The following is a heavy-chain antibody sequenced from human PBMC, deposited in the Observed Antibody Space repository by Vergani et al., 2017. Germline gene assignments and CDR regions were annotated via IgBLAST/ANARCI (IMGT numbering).Heavy chain of an antibody. CDR2: ISWNSGAV. D-gene: IGHD3-10*01. CDR3: ARGSRNYRGGLLWFGGPP. J-gene: IGHJ5*02. Sequence: EVQLVESGGGLVQPGGSLKLSCAASGFTFSSNYMSWVRQAPGKGLEWVSGISWNSGAVDYADSVRGRFTISRDNAKNSLYLQMNSLRAEDTAVYYCARGSRNYRGGLLWFGGPPSGQGTLVTVSS. V-gene: IGHV3-21*01. CDR1: GFTFSSNY.